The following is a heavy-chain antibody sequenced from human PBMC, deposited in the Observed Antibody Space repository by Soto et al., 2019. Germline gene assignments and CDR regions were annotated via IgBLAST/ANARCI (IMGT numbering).Heavy chain of an antibody. V-gene: IGHV3-23*01. D-gene: IGHD5-18*01. J-gene: IGHJ4*02. CDR3: AKELSGYSYGYFDY. Sequence: EVQLLESGGGLVQPGGSLRLSCAASGFTFSSYAMSWVRQAPGKGLEWVSGISGTIGSAYSADSVKGRFTISRDNSMNTLYLQMNSLRAEDTAVYYCAKELSGYSYGYFDYWGQGTLVTVSS. CDR1: GFTFSSYA. CDR2: ISGTIGSA.